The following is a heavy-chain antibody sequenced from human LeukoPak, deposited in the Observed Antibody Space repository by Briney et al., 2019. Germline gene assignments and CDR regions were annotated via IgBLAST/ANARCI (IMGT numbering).Heavy chain of an antibody. CDR2: NYYSGGT. CDR1: GGSISSYY. Sequence: SDTLSLTCTVSGGSISSYYWSWIRQPPGKGLEWSGHNYYSGGTNYTPSLKSRVTISVNTSKNKFSLKLSSVTAADTDVYYCARLTTGPEGMFDPWGQGTLVTVYS. CDR3: ARLTTGPEGMFDP. J-gene: IGHJ5*02. D-gene: IGHD3-9*01. V-gene: IGHV4-59*08.